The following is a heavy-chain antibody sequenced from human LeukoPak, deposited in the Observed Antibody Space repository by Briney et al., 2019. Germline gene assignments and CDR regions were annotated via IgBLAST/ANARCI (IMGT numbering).Heavy chain of an antibody. Sequence: KPSETPSLTCTVSGGSISSYYWSWIRQPPGKGLEWIGYIYYSGSTNYNPSLKSRVTISVDTSKNQFSLKLSSVTAADTAVYYCARGCSSTSCSPFYWGQGTLVTVSS. CDR3: ARGCSSTSCSPFY. CDR2: IYYSGST. CDR1: GGSISSYY. J-gene: IGHJ4*02. D-gene: IGHD2-2*01. V-gene: IGHV4-59*08.